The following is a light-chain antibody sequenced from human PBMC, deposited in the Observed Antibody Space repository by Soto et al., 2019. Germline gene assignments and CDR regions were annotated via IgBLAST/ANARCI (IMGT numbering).Light chain of an antibody. Sequence: ALQLTQSPSSLSASVGDRVTITCRASQDIRGALAWYQQKPGKPPKLLIFDVSSLQSGVASRFSGSGSGTDFTLTISSLQPEDFATYYCQQFNTYPITFGQGTRLEIK. CDR2: DVS. CDR3: QQFNTYPIT. CDR1: QDIRGA. J-gene: IGKJ5*01. V-gene: IGKV1-13*02.